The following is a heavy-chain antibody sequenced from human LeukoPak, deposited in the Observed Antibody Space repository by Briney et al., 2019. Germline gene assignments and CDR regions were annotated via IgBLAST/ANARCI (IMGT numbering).Heavy chain of an antibody. V-gene: IGHV1-2*02. CDR3: ARRYCSGRDCYEFVY. D-gene: IGHD2-15*01. Sequence: GASVKVSCKASGYTFTGYYMHWVRQAPGQGLEWMGWINPNSGGTNSAQKFQGRVTMTRDTSISTAYMELSRLRSDDTAVYYCARRYCSGRDCYEFVYWGQGTLVTVSS. CDR2: INPNSGGT. J-gene: IGHJ4*02. CDR1: GYTFTGYY.